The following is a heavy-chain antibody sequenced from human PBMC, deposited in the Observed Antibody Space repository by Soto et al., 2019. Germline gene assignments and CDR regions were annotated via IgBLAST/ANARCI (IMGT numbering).Heavy chain of an antibody. CDR1: GYTFTSYT. D-gene: IGHD4-17*01. J-gene: IGHJ4*02. V-gene: IGHV1-3*01. CDR3: ARAPDFGGNSLGY. CDR2: ISAGSGNI. Sequence: EASVKVSCKASGYTFTSYTMHCVRQAPGQRLEWMGWISAGSGNIKYSQNFQDRVTITRDTSATTPSASTAYMELSSLRSEDTAVYFCARAPDFGGNSLGYWGQGTLVTVS.